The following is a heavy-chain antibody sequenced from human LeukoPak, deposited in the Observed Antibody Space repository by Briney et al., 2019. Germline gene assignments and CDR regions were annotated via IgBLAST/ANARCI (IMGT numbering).Heavy chain of an antibody. Sequence: SETLSLTCTVSGGSIGSFYWSWVRQPPGKGLESIGFIFYSGSTTYNPSLQSRVTISVDTSKNQFSLKLRSVTAADTAVYYCARRVAGYNSAPFDNSGQGALVTVSS. V-gene: IGHV4-59*08. CDR3: ARRVAGYNSAPFDN. D-gene: IGHD5-24*01. CDR2: IFYSGST. J-gene: IGHJ4*02. CDR1: GGSIGSFY.